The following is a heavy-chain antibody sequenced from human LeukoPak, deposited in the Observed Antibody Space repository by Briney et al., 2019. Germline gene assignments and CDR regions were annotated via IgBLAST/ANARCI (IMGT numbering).Heavy chain of an antibody. CDR3: SRGRAVTTGGGPLDY. CDR2: IIPIFGTA. Sequence: GASVKVSCKASGGTFSSYAISWVRQAPGQGLEWMGGIIPIFGTANYAQKFQGRVTITTDESTSTAYMELSSLRSEDTAVYYCSRGRAVTTGGGPLDYWGQGTLVTVSS. D-gene: IGHD4-17*01. CDR1: GGTFSSYA. V-gene: IGHV1-69*05. J-gene: IGHJ4*02.